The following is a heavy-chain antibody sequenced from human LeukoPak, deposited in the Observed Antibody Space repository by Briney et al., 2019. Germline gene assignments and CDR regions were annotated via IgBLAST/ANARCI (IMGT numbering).Heavy chain of an antibody. Sequence: GGSLRLSCAASGFTFSSYSMNWVRQAPGKGLEWVSAISGSGDSTDYADSVKGRFTISRDNSKNTLYLEMNSLRAEDTAVYYCAKGVAVAGTGYDYWGQGTLVTVSS. CDR2: ISGSGDST. D-gene: IGHD6-19*01. CDR3: AKGVAVAGTGYDY. J-gene: IGHJ4*02. CDR1: GFTFSSYS. V-gene: IGHV3-23*01.